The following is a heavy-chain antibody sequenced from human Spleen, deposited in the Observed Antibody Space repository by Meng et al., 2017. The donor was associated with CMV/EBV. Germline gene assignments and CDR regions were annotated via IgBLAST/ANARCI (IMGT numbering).Heavy chain of an antibody. CDR2: LNHRGST. Sequence: SFRGYYWSWIRQPPGKGLEWIGELNHRGSTNSNPSLKSRVTISVDTSKNQFSLKLSSVTAADMAVYYCARGPRTIFGVVITQNWFDPWGQGTLVTVSS. J-gene: IGHJ5*02. V-gene: IGHV4-34*01. CDR3: ARGPRTIFGVVITQNWFDP. CDR1: SFRGYY. D-gene: IGHD3-3*01.